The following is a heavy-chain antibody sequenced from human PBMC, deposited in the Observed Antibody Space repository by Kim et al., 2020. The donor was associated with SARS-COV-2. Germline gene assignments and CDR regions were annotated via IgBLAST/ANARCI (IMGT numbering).Heavy chain of an antibody. V-gene: IGHV1-3*01. Sequence: ASVKVSCKASGYTFTSYAMHWVRQAPGQRLEWMGWINAGNGNTKYSQKFQGRVTITRDTSASTAYMELSSLRSEDTAVYYCARDRDLPGHQWLDPNDAFDIWGQGTMVTVSS. CDR2: INAGNGNT. D-gene: IGHD6-19*01. CDR1: GYTFTSYA. J-gene: IGHJ3*02. CDR3: ARDRDLPGHQWLDPNDAFDI.